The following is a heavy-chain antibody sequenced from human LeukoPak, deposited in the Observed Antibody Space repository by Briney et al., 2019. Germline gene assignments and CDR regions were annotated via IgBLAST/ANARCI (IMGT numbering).Heavy chain of an antibody. V-gene: IGHV4-61*02. Sequence: SQTLSLTCTVSGGSISSGSYYWSWIRQPAGKGLEWIGRIYTSGSTNYNPSLKSRVTISVDTSKNQFSLKLSSVTAADTAVYYCARERITMVRGITSWFDPWGQGTLVTVSS. CDR3: ARERITMVRGITSWFDP. CDR2: IYTSGST. D-gene: IGHD3-10*01. CDR1: GGSISSGSYY. J-gene: IGHJ5*02.